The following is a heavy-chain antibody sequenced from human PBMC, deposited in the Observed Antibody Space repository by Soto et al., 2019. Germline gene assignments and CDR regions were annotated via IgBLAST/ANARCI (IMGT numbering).Heavy chain of an antibody. CDR3: ATNYGSGSTRFDY. CDR2: IIPMLGMS. Sequence: QVQLVQSGAEVKKPGTPVRVSCTASGDTFNFYTISWVRQVPGQGPEWMGRIIPMLGMSNYAQKFQGRVTIMADKSTSTVYMNLSGRTSEDTAVYYCATNYGSGSTRFDYWGQGTLVTVSS. CDR1: GDTFNFYT. V-gene: IGHV1-69*02. J-gene: IGHJ4*02. D-gene: IGHD3-10*01.